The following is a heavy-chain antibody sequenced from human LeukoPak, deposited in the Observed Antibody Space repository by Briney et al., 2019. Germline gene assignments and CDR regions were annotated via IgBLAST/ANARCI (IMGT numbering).Heavy chain of an antibody. D-gene: IGHD2-2*01. V-gene: IGHV3-30-3*01. CDR1: GFTFSSYA. CDR2: ISYDGSNK. CDR3: ARGSVVPAAILDN. Sequence: GGSLRLSCAASGFTFSSYAMHWVRQAPGKGLEWVAVISYDGSNKYYADSVKGRFTISRDNSKNTLYLQMNSLRAEDTAVYYCARGSVVPAAILDNWGQGTLVTVSS. J-gene: IGHJ4*02.